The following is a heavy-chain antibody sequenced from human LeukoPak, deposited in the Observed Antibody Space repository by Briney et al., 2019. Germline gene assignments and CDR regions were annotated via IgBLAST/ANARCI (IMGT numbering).Heavy chain of an antibody. Sequence: GGSLRLSCAASGFTFSSYAMHWVRQAPGKGLEYVSAISSNGGSTYYANSVKGRFTISRDNSKNTLYLQMGSLRAEDMAVYYCARGSGYYGFGDYYYYGMDVWGQGTTVTVSS. D-gene: IGHD3-3*01. V-gene: IGHV3-64*01. CDR2: ISSNGGST. CDR1: GFTFSSYA. J-gene: IGHJ6*02. CDR3: ARGSGYYGFGDYYYYGMDV.